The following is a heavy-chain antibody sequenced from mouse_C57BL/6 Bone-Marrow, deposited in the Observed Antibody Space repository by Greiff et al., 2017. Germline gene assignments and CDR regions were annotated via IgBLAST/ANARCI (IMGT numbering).Heavy chain of an antibody. CDR3: ARGGYYSYAMDY. J-gene: IGHJ4*01. V-gene: IGHV1-63*01. CDR1: GYTFTNYW. CDR2: IYPGGGYT. Sequence: VQLQQSGAELVRPGTSVKMSCKASGYTFTNYWIGWAKQRPGHGLEWIGDIYPGGGYTNYNEKFKGKATLTVDKSSSTAYMQFSSLTSEDSAIYYCARGGYYSYAMDYWGQGTSVTVSS. D-gene: IGHD2-3*01.